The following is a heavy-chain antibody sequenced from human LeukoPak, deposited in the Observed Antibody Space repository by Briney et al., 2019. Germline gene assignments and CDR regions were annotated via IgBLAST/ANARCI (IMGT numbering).Heavy chain of an antibody. CDR2: INHSGST. V-gene: IGHV4-34*01. J-gene: IGHJ4*02. CDR1: GGSFSGYY. D-gene: IGHD4-11*01. Sequence: KPSETLSLTCAVYGGSFSGYYWSWIRQPPGKGLEWIGEINHSGSTNYYPSLKTRVTISLDTSKNQFSLIVSSVTAADTAVYYCARTTAKASTPYFDYWGQGTLVTVSS. CDR3: ARTTAKASTPYFDY.